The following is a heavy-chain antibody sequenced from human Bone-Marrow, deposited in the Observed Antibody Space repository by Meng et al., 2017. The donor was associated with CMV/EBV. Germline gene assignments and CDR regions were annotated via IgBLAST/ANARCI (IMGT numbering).Heavy chain of an antibody. CDR1: GFTFSSYS. Sequence: GESLKISCAASGFTFSSYSMKWVRQAPGKGLEWVAFIRYDGSNKYYADSVKGRFTISRDNSKNTLYLQMNSLRAEDTAVYYCAKDLAPASYRGYYYYGMDVWGQGTTVTVSS. J-gene: IGHJ6*02. V-gene: IGHV3-30*02. CDR3: AKDLAPASYRGYYYYGMDV. D-gene: IGHD2-2*01. CDR2: IRYDGSNK.